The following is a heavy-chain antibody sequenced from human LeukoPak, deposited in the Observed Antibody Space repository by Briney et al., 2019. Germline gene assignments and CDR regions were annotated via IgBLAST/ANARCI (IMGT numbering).Heavy chain of an antibody. CDR1: GFTFSSYG. CDR3: ARNFPTVVTSFDY. Sequence: GGSLRLSCAASGFTFSSYGMHWVRQAPGKGLEWVAVISYDGSNKYYADSVKGRFTISRDNSKNTLFLQMNSLRAEDTAVYYCARNFPTVVTSFDYWGQGTLVTVSS. V-gene: IGHV3-30*03. J-gene: IGHJ4*02. D-gene: IGHD4-23*01. CDR2: ISYDGSNK.